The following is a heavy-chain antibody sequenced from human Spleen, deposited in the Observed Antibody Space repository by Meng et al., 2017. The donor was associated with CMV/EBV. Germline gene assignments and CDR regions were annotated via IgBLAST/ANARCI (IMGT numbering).Heavy chain of an antibody. Sequence: GESLKISCAASGFIFSGSTIHWVRQDSGKGLEWVGRIRSKPYSSATAYAESVKGRFTISRDDSKNMAYLQMNSLKTEDTAVYYCTRPYDFWSGYYYNGMDVWGQGTTVTVSS. CDR2: IRSKPYSSAT. J-gene: IGHJ6*02. V-gene: IGHV3-73*01. D-gene: IGHD3-3*01. CDR1: GFIFSGST. CDR3: TRPYDFWSGYYYNGMDV.